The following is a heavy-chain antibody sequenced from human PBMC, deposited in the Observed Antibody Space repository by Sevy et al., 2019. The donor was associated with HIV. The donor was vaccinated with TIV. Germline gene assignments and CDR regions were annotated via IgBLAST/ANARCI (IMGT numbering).Heavy chain of an antibody. CDR1: GFTFSSYG. CDR3: AREQWLGHFDY. CDR2: IWYDGSNK. V-gene: IGHV3-33*01. D-gene: IGHD6-19*01. J-gene: IGHJ4*02. Sequence: GGSLRLSCAASGFTFSSYGMHWVRQAPGKGLEWVAVIWYDGSNKYYADSVKGRFTISRDNSKNTLYLQMNSLRAEDTAVCYCAREQWLGHFDYWGQGTLVTVSS.